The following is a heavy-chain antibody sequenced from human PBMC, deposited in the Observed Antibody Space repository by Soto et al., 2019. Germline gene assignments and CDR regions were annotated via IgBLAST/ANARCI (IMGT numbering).Heavy chain of an antibody. Sequence: EVQLVESGGGLVQPGGSLRLSCAASGFTFSDHYMDWVRQAPGKGLEWVGRTRNKANSYTTEYAASVKGRFTISRDDSKNSLYLQMNSLKTEDTAVYYCARASPGDYGDYDYYYDYMDVWGKGTTVTVSS. CDR1: GFTFSDHY. D-gene: IGHD4-17*01. CDR3: ARASPGDYGDYDYYYDYMDV. J-gene: IGHJ6*03. CDR2: TRNKANSYTT. V-gene: IGHV3-72*01.